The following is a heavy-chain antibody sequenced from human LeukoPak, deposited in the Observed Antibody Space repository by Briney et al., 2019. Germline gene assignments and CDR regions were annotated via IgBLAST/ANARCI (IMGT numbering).Heavy chain of an antibody. J-gene: IGHJ3*02. V-gene: IGHV3-9*01. D-gene: IGHD1-26*01. CDR1: GFTFSTYI. CDR3: AKDKLGGSYYEGAFDI. Sequence: PGGSLRLSCAASGFTFSTYIISWVRQAPGKGLEWVSGITWNSGSIGYADSVKGRFTISRDNAKNSLYLHMDSLRAEDTALYYCAKDKLGGSYYEGAFDIWGQRTIVTVSS. CDR2: ITWNSGSI.